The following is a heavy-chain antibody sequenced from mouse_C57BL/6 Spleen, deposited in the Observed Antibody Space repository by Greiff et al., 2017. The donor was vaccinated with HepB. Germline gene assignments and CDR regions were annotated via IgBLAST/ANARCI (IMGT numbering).Heavy chain of an antibody. CDR1: GYTFTSYW. J-gene: IGHJ3*01. Sequence: VQLQESGAELVMPGASVKLSCKASGYTFTSYWMHWVKQRPGQGLEWIGEIDPSDSYTNYNQKFKGKSTLTVDKSSSTAYMQLSSLTSEDSAVYYCARQLRPRAWFAYWGQGTLVTVSA. CDR2: IDPSDSYT. CDR3: ARQLRPRAWFAY. V-gene: IGHV1-69*01. D-gene: IGHD3-2*02.